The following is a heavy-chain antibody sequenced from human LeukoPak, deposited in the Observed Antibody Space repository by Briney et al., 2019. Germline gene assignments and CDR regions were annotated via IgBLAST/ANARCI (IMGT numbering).Heavy chain of an antibody. Sequence: GGSLRLSCSASGFTFGSYWMSWVRQAPGKGLEWVANIKQDGSDKYYVDSVKGRFTISRDNAKNSVYLQMNSLRVEDTAVYYCARDGIDYWGQGTLVTVSS. J-gene: IGHJ4*02. CDR3: ARDGIDY. CDR1: GFTFGSYW. V-gene: IGHV3-7*05. CDR2: IKQDGSDK.